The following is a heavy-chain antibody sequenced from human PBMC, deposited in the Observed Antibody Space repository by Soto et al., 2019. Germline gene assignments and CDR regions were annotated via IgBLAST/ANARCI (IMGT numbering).Heavy chain of an antibody. CDR2: LYWDDDE. V-gene: IGHV2-5*02. J-gene: IGHJ3*02. D-gene: IGHD6-19*01. CDR3: AHRLVEAVAGTDTFDI. CDR1: GFSLTTSGVG. Sequence: QITLKESGPTLVKPTQTLTLTCTFSGFSLTTSGVGVAWIRQPPGKALEWLALLYWDDDERYSPSLKSRLTITKDTSKNQGVLTITNMDPVDTATYCCAHRLVEAVAGTDTFDIWGQGTMVTVSS.